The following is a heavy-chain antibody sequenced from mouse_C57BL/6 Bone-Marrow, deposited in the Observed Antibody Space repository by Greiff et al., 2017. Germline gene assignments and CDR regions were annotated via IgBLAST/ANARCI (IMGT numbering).Heavy chain of an antibody. J-gene: IGHJ2*01. CDR2: IRNKANGYTT. D-gene: IGHD2-3*01. V-gene: IGHV7-3*01. CDR1: GFTFTDYY. CDR3: ARYDGYYDFDY. Sequence: EVKLMESGGGLVQPGGSLSLSCAASGFTFTDYYMSWVRQPPGKALEWLGFIRNKANGYTTEYSASVKGRFTISRDNSQSLLYLQVIDLRAEDSATYYCARYDGYYDFDYWGQGTPLTVSS.